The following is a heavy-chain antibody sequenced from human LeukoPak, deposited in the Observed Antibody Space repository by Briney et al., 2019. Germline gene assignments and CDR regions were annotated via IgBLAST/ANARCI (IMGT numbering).Heavy chain of an antibody. CDR1: GFTVSSSY. CDR2: ISSSSSYI. Sequence: GSLRLSCAASGFTVSSSYMTWVRQAPGKGLEWVSSISSSSSYIYYADSVEGRFTISRDNAKNSLYLQMNSLRAEDTAVYYCARVPLNTMIMGYYFDYWGQGTLVTVSS. D-gene: IGHD3-22*01. CDR3: ARVPLNTMIMGYYFDY. V-gene: IGHV3-21*01. J-gene: IGHJ4*02.